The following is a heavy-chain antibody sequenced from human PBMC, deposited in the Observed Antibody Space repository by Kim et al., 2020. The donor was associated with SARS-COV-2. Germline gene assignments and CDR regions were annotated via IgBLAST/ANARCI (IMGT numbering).Heavy chain of an antibody. D-gene: IGHD3-3*01. CDR3: AVSLEWLFFFDY. CDR1: GYTFTGYY. J-gene: IGHJ4*02. V-gene: IGHV1-2*02. Sequence: ASVKVSCKASGYTFTGYYMHWVRQAPGQGLEWMGWINPNSGGTNYAQKFQGRVTMTRDTSISTAYMELSRLRSDDTAVYYCAVSLEWLFFFDYWGQGTLVTVSS. CDR2: INPNSGGT.